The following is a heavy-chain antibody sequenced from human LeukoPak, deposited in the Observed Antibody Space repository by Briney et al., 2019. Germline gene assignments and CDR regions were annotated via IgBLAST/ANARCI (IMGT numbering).Heavy chain of an antibody. CDR2: INHSGST. CDR3: ARAGAESSGWSIDF. J-gene: IGHJ4*02. CDR1: GASFSGYY. D-gene: IGHD6-19*01. V-gene: IGHV4-34*01. Sequence: SETLSLTCAVYGASFSGYYWSWIRQPPGKGLEWIGEINHSGSTNYNPSLKSRITISVDTSKNQFSLKLNSVTAADTAVYYCARAGAESSGWSIDFWGQGTLVTVSS.